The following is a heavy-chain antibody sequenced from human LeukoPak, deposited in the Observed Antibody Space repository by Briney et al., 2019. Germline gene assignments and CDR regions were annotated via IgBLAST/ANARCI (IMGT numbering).Heavy chain of an antibody. D-gene: IGHD6-13*01. CDR3: ARAAYSSTWYSRYFDL. CDR1: GFSFSSYS. Sequence: GGSLRLSCAASGFSFSSYSVNWVRQAPGKGLEWVSYISGISNTIYYADSVKGRFTISRENAKNSLYLQMNSLRAGDTAVYYCARAAYSSTWYSRYFDLWGRGTLVTVSS. V-gene: IGHV3-48*01. J-gene: IGHJ2*01. CDR2: ISGISNTI.